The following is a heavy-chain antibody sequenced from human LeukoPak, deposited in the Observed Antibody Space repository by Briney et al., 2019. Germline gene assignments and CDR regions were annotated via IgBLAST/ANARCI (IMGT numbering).Heavy chain of an antibody. CDR3: AGRDGSGSNDFDY. CDR2: IIPIFGTA. V-gene: IGHV1-69*13. CDR1: GGTFSSYA. D-gene: IGHD3-10*01. J-gene: IGHJ4*02. Sequence: PVKVSCKASGGTFSSYAISWVRQAPGQGLEWMGGIIPIFGTANYAQKFQGRVTITADESTSTAYMELSSLRSEDTAVYYCAGRDGSGSNDFDYWGQGTLVTVSS.